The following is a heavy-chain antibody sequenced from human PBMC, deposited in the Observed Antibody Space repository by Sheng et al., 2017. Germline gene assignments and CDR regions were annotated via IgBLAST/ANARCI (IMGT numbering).Heavy chain of an antibody. J-gene: IGHJ5*02. CDR3: ARGRKSSSTKNWFDP. V-gene: IGHV4-34*01. CDR2: INHSGST. Sequence: QVQLQQWGAGLLKPSETLSLTCAVYGGSFSGYYWSWIRQPPGKGLEWIGEINHSGSTNYNPSLKSRVTISVDTSKNQFSLKLSSVTAADTAVYYCARGRKSSSTKNWFDPWGRGNPSVTVSS. CDR1: GGSFSGYY.